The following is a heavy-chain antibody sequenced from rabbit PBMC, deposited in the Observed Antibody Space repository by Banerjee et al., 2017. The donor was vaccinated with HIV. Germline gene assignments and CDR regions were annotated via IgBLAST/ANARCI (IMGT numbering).Heavy chain of an antibody. CDR1: GFSFSGNYW. CDR3: ARDSYNYGAAGVAYPNFNL. CDR2: IWAGSSDAT. J-gene: IGHJ4*01. V-gene: IGHV1S45*01. D-gene: IGHD6-1*01. Sequence: QEQLEESGGDLVKPEGSLTLTCTPSGFSFSGNYWICWVRQAPGKGLEWIACIWAGSSDATYYASWAKGRFTISKTSSTTVTLQMTSLTAADTATYFCARDSYNYGAAGVAYPNFNLWGPGTLVTVS.